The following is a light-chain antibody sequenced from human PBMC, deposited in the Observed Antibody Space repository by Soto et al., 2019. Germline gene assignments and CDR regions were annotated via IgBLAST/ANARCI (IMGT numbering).Light chain of an antibody. CDR2: LEGSGSY. Sequence: QAVVTQSSSASASLGSSVKLTCTLSSGHSDNIIAWHQQQPGKAPRYLMKLEGSGSYNKGSGVPDRFSGSSSGADRYLTISNLQFEDEADYYCETWDSNTYVFGTGTKLTVL. CDR1: SGHSDNI. V-gene: IGLV4-60*02. J-gene: IGLJ1*01. CDR3: ETWDSNTYV.